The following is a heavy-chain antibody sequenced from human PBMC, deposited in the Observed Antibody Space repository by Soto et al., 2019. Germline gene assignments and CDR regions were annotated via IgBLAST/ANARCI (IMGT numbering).Heavy chain of an antibody. CDR1: GGTFSGYA. J-gene: IGHJ4*02. Sequence: QVQLVQSGAEVKKPGSSVKVSCKASGGTFSGYAISWVRQAPGQGLEWMGEIIPMFGTSNYAQKVQGRFTITADESTSTAYMELSSLRSEDTAVYYCARGSCSSTSCYKEYYFDLWGQGTLVTVSS. CDR3: ARGSCSSTSCYKEYYFDL. V-gene: IGHV1-69*01. D-gene: IGHD2-2*02. CDR2: IIPMFGTS.